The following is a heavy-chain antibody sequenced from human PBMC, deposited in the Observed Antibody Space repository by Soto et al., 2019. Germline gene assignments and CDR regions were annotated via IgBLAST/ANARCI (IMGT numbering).Heavy chain of an antibody. D-gene: IGHD2-15*01. Sequence: ASVKVSCKASGYTFINYGISWVRQAPGQGLEWMGWISAYNGNTNYAQKLQDRVTMTTDTSTSTAYMELRSLRSDDTAVYYCARDMGVVVVAASPHYYYYGMDVWGQ. CDR3: ARDMGVVVVAASPHYYYYGMDV. CDR1: GYTFINYG. V-gene: IGHV1-18*01. J-gene: IGHJ6*02. CDR2: ISAYNGNT.